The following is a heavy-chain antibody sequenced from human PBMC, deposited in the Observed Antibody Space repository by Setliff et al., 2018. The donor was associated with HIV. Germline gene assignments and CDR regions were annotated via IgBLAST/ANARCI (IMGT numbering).Heavy chain of an antibody. J-gene: IGHJ4*02. V-gene: IGHV1-2*02. CDR3: ARDTVKATFSDY. CDR2: INPNSGGT. CDR1: GYSFTAYH. D-gene: IGHD4-17*01. Sequence: ASVKVSCKASGYSFTAYHMHWGRQAPGQGLEWMGWINPNSGGTNYAQKFQGRVTMTRDTSIITAYMELSSLTSADTAVYYCARDTVKATFSDYWGQGTLVTV.